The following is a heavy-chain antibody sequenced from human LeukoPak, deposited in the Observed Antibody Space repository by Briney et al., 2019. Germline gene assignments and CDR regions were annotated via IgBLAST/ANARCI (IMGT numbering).Heavy chain of an antibody. V-gene: IGHV1-2*02. J-gene: IGHJ4*02. CDR3: ARVSGSIAASDY. D-gene: IGHD6-13*01. Sequence: ASVKVSCKASGYTFTGYYMHWVRQAPGQGLEWMGWINPNSGGTNHAQKFQGRVTMTRDTSISTAYMELSRLRSDDTAVYYCARVSGSIAASDYWGQGTLVTVSS. CDR2: INPNSGGT. CDR1: GYTFTGYY.